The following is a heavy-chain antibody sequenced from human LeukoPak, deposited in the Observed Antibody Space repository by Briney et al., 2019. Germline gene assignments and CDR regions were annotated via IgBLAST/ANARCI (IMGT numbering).Heavy chain of an antibody. CDR1: GYTFDDNH. V-gene: IGHV1-2*02. Sequence: RASVKVSCKASGYTFDDNHIHWVRQAPGQGPEWMGWINPKSGATDSAQQFQGRLTMTRDTSIDTASMDLSGLRLDDTGIYYCARGVDKSTGHDVSLLFWAKGKMVTVLS. CDR2: INPKSGAT. D-gene: IGHD2-8*02. J-gene: IGHJ3*01. CDR3: ARGVDKSTGHDVSLLF.